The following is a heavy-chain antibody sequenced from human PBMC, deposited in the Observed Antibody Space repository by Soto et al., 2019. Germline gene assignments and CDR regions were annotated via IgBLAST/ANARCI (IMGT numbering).Heavy chain of an antibody. CDR1: GFTFSDYV. Sequence: QVRLVESGGGVVQPGTSLRLSCAASGFTFSDYVIHWVRQAAGKGLEWVASMTYDGATEYYADSVKGRFTMSRDNSKRAPSLQMHSLRPDDTAVYYCARVRISIAGNDALDVWGQGTTVTVSS. V-gene: IGHV3-30*14. CDR2: MTYDGATE. D-gene: IGHD3-3*02. J-gene: IGHJ3*01. CDR3: ARVRISIAGNDALDV.